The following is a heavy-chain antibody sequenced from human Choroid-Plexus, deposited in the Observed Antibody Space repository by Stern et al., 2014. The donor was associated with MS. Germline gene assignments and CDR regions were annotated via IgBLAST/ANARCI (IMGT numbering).Heavy chain of an antibody. Sequence: SGGGVVQPGRPLRLSCVASGFTFGSCAMHWVRQAPGKGLEWVAGVSYDGSNKYYADSVKGRFTISRDNSQNTLYIQMSSLRPEDTAVYYCAKDRQYLTYFFDHWGQGSLVTVSS. D-gene: IGHD2/OR15-2a*01. CDR1: GFTFGSCA. CDR3: AKDRQYLTYFFDH. V-gene: IGHV3-30*18. J-gene: IGHJ5*02. CDR2: VSYDGSNK.